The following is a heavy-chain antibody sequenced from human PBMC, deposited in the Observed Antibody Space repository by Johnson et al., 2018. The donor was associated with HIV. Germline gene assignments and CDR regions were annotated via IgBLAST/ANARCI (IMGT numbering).Heavy chain of an antibody. CDR3: ARGGAGIGTDDAFDI. CDR1: GFTFSDYY. J-gene: IGHJ3*02. Sequence: QVQLVESGGGLVQPGRSLRLSCAASGFTFSDYYMSWIRQAPGKGLEWVSYISSSGSTIYYADSVKGRFTISRENAKNSLYLQMNSLGAGDTAGYYCARGGAGIGTDDAFDIWGQGTMVTVSS. D-gene: IGHD1-14*01. CDR2: ISSSGSTI. V-gene: IGHV3-11*04.